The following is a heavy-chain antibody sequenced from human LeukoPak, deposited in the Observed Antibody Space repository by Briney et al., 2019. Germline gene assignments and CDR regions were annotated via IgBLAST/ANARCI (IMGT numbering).Heavy chain of an antibody. J-gene: IGHJ4*02. D-gene: IGHD2-21*02. V-gene: IGHV3-23*01. CDR3: AKDGDYSNAAPEWGFDS. CDR2: ISGSSSHT. CDR1: GFTSSVCA. Sequence: PGGSLRLSCVACGFTSSVCAMSWVRQAPGKGLEWVSGISGSSSHTLDADSVRGRFIISRDNTRNTLYLHMNSLRAEDTALYYCAKDGDYSNAAPEWGFDSWGQGTLVTVSS.